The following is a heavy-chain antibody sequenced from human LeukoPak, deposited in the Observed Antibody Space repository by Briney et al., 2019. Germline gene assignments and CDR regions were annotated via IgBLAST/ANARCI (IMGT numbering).Heavy chain of an antibody. CDR1: GFTFTSYA. CDR3: AKEGLYCSSTSCYVEN. D-gene: IGHD2-2*01. V-gene: IGHV3-23*01. CDR2: ISGSGGST. J-gene: IGHJ4*02. Sequence: PGGSLRLSCAASGFTFTSYAMSWVRQAPGKGLEWVSGISGSGGSTYYADSVKGRFTISRDNSKNTLYLQLNGLTAEDTAVYYCAKEGLYCSSTSCYVENWGQGTLVTVSS.